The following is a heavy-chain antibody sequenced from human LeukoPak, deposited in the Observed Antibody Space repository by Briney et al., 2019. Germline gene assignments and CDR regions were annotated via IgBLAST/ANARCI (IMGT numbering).Heavy chain of an antibody. Sequence: PSENLSLTCTVSGGSISTYYGNWIRQAPGKGLEWVGYIYYSGSTNYNPSLKSRVAMSVDTSRNQFSLKLNSVTAADTAVYYCARAQVDYNNGPGSRGYYSYGMDVWGRGTTVTVSS. CDR1: GGSISTYY. D-gene: IGHD4-11*01. V-gene: IGHV4-59*01. CDR3: ARAQVDYNNGPGSRGYYSYGMDV. J-gene: IGHJ6*02. CDR2: IYYSGST.